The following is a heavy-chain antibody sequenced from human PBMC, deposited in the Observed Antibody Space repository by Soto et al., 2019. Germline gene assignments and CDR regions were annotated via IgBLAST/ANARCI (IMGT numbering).Heavy chain of an antibody. CDR1: GFSFSVYY. J-gene: IGHJ6*02. Sequence: QVQLVESGGGTVKPAGSLRLSCAASGFSFSVYYMSWIRQAPGKGLEWISHISSSGSATYYADSVKGRFTISRDNAKDSVYLQMNSLRAEDTAVYFCVRDRSERSSYYYSGMDVWGPGTTVIVSS. CDR3: VRDRSERSSYYYSGMDV. CDR2: ISSSGSAT. V-gene: IGHV3-11*01.